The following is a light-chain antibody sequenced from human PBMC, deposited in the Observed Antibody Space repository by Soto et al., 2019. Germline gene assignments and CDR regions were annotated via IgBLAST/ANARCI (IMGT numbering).Light chain of an antibody. Sequence: QTVVTQEPSLTVSPGGTVTLTCGSSTGAVTSGHYPYWFQQKPGQAPKAVIYDTINKPSWTPARFSGSLLGGKAALTLSGAQPEDEADYYCLLSFSDARVFGGGTKLTVL. J-gene: IGLJ3*02. CDR1: TGAVTSGHY. CDR2: DTI. V-gene: IGLV7-46*01. CDR3: LLSFSDARV.